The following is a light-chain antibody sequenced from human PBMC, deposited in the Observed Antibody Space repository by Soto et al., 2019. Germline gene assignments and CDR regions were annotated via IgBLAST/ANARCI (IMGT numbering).Light chain of an antibody. V-gene: IGKV3-11*01. J-gene: IGKJ1*01. CDR2: DAS. CDR3: QQRSNWPPKGT. CDR1: QSVSSY. Sequence: EIVLTQSPATLSLSPGERATLSCRASQSVSSYLVWYQQKPGQAPRLLIYDASSRATGIPARFSGSGSGTDFALTISSLEPEDFAVYYCQQRSNWPPKGTFGQGTKVEIK.